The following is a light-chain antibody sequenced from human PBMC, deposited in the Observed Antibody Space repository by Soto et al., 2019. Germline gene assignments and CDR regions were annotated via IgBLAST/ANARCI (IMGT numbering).Light chain of an antibody. V-gene: IGKV1-5*03. Sequence: DIQLTQSPYTLSASVGDRLTLTCLASQSISTWLAWYQQKPGKAPKLLIYKASTLESGVPSRFSGSGSGTEFTLTISSLQPDDFATYYCQQYDTYSRTFGQGTKVDI. CDR3: QQYDTYSRT. CDR2: KAS. CDR1: QSISTW. J-gene: IGKJ1*01.